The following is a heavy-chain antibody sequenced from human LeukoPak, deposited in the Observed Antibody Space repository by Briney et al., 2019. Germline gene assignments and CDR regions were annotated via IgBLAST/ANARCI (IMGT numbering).Heavy chain of an antibody. Sequence: SETLSLTCTVSGGSISSYYWSWIRQPPGKGLEWIGYIYYSGSTNYNPSLKSRVTISVDTSKNQFSLKLSSVTAADTAVYYCARARYYDFRFDYWGQGTLVTVSS. V-gene: IGHV4-59*01. CDR3: ARARYYDFRFDY. D-gene: IGHD3-3*01. J-gene: IGHJ4*02. CDR2: IYYSGST. CDR1: GGSISSYY.